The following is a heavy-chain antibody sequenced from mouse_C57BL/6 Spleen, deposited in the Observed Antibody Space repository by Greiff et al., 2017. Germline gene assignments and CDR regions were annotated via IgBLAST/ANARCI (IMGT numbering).Heavy chain of an antibody. Sequence: QVQLQQPGAELVMPGASVKLSCKASGYTFTSYWMHWVKQRPGQGLEWIGEIDPSDSYTNYNQKFKGKSTLTVDKSSSTAYMQLSSLTSEDSAVYYCSAKGTVVVPYFDDWGQGTTLTVSS. D-gene: IGHD1-1*01. CDR2: IDPSDSYT. CDR3: SAKGTVVVPYFDD. J-gene: IGHJ2*01. CDR1: GYTFTSYW. V-gene: IGHV1-69*01.